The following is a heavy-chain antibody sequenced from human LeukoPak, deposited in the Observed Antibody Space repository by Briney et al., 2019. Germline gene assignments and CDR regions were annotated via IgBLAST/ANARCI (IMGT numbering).Heavy chain of an antibody. J-gene: IGHJ4*02. CDR2: IYSGGST. CDR3: ARVGVDGGFRHFDY. CDR1: VVTVSINN. V-gene: IGHV3-53*01. Sequence: GALRVSCAASVVTVSINNMCGVREGPGEGLWRVSVIYSGGSTYYEDSVKGRFTISRDNSKNTLYLQMNSLRAEDTAVYYCARVGVDGGFRHFDYWGQGTLVTVSS. D-gene: IGHD4-23*01.